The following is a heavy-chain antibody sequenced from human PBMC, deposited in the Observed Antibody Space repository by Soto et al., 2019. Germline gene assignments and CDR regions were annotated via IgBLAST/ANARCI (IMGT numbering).Heavy chain of an antibody. J-gene: IGHJ6*02. CDR3: AKGRYSSSSGRNYYGMDV. V-gene: IGHV3-23*01. Sequence: GGSLRLSFAASGFTFSSYAMSWVRQAPGKGLEWVSAISGSGGSTYYADSVKGRFTISRDNSKNTLYLQMNSLRAEDTAVYYCAKGRYSSSSGRNYYGMDVWGQGTTVTVSS. D-gene: IGHD6-6*01. CDR1: GFTFSSYA. CDR2: ISGSGGST.